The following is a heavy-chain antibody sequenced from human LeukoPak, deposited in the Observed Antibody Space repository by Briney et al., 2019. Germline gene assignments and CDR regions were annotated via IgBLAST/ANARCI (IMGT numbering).Heavy chain of an antibody. CDR2: ISAYNGNT. V-gene: IGHV1-18*04. CDR3: ARWQQVRGFDY. CDR1: GYTFTGYY. Sequence: ASVKVSCKASGYTFTGYYMHWVRQAPGQGLEWMGWISAYNGNTNYAQKLQGRVTMTTDTSTSTAYMELRSLRSDDTAVYYCARWQQVRGFDYWGQGTLVTVSS. J-gene: IGHJ4*02. D-gene: IGHD6-13*01.